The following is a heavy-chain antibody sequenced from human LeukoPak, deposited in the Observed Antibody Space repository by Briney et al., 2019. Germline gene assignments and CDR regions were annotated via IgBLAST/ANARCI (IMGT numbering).Heavy chain of an antibody. CDR1: GYTFSSYG. V-gene: IGHV1-18*01. J-gene: IGHJ5*02. Sequence: ASVKVSCKASGYTFSSYGISWVRQAPGQGLEWMARISAYNGKTNYAQKFQGRVTMTTETSTSTAYMELRSLRSDDTAVYYCARESYYYDSGRSHNWFDPWGQGTLVTVSS. D-gene: IGHD3-22*01. CDR2: ISAYNGKT. CDR3: ARESYYYDSGRSHNWFDP.